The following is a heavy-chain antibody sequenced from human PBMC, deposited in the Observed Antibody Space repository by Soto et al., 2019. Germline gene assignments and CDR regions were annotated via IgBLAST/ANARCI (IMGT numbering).Heavy chain of an antibody. Sequence: SETLSLTCTVSGVSISNYYWSWIRQPAGKGLEWIGRLSTSGNTNYNPSLKSRVTMSLDTSKNQFSLMLNSVTAADTAVYYCRRDFDYWGQGTLVTVSS. CDR2: LSTSGNT. J-gene: IGHJ4*02. CDR3: RRDFDY. CDR1: GVSISNYY. V-gene: IGHV4-4*07.